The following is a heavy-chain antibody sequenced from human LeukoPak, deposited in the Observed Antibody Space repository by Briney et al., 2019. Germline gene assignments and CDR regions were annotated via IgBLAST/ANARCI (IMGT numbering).Heavy chain of an antibody. V-gene: IGHV4-59*08. CDR3: ASASIAARVNWFDP. CDR2: SYYSGSA. CDR1: GGSITSYY. D-gene: IGHD6-6*01. J-gene: IGHJ5*02. Sequence: PSETLSLTCTVSGGSITSYYCNWIRQPPGKGLEWIGYSYYSGSAIYSPSLKSRATMSLDTSKNQFSLKLSSVTAADTAVYYCASASIAARVNWFDPWGQGTLVTVSS.